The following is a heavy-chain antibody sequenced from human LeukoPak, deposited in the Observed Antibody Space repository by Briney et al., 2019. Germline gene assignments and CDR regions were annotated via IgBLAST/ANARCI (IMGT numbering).Heavy chain of an antibody. CDR3: ARDGYYDTAGDY. D-gene: IGHD3-9*01. V-gene: IGHV1-69*06. CDR2: ITPIFGTA. J-gene: IGHJ4*02. CDR1: GGTFSSYA. Sequence: SVKVSCKASGGTFSSYAISWVRQAPGQGLEWMGGITPIFGTANYAQKFQGRVTITADKSTSTAYMELSSLRSEDTAVYYCARDGYYDTAGDYWGQGTLVTVSS.